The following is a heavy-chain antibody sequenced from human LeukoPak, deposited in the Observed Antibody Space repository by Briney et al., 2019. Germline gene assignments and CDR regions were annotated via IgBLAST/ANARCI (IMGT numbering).Heavy chain of an antibody. V-gene: IGHV4-4*07. CDR1: GGSISSYY. Sequence: PSETLSLTCTVSGGSISSYYWSWIRQPAGKGLEWIGRIYTSGSTNYNPSLKSRVTMSVDTSKNQFSLKLSSVTAADTAVYYCARGRYCTTTSCTYWYFDLWGRGTLVTVSS. CDR3: ARGRYCTTTSCTYWYFDL. D-gene: IGHD2-2*01. CDR2: IYTSGST. J-gene: IGHJ2*01.